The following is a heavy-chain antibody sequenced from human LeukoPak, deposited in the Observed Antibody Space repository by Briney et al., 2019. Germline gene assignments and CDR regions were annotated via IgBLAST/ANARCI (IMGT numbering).Heavy chain of an antibody. J-gene: IGHJ4*02. D-gene: IGHD3-22*01. Sequence: GAPVKVSCKASGYTFTSYDINWVRQATGQGLEWMGWMNPNSGNTGYAQKFQGRVTMTRNTSMSTAYMELSSLRSEDTAVYYCARGSYYDSSGHYYRAPFDYWGQGTLVTVSS. CDR1: GYTFTSYD. CDR2: MNPNSGNT. V-gene: IGHV1-8*01. CDR3: ARGSYYDSSGHYYRAPFDY.